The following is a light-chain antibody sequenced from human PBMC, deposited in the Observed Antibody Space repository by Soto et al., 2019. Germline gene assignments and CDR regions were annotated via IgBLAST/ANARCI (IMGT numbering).Light chain of an antibody. Sequence: DIQMNQSPSSLSASVGDRVTITCRASQSISSYLNWDQQKPGKAPKPLIYAASSLQSGVPSRFSGSGSGTGFSLTISSLQPEDFASYHWQRDSSTPYPFGQGTKLEIK. J-gene: IGKJ2*01. CDR1: QSISSY. CDR2: AAS. V-gene: IGKV1-39*01. CDR3: QRDSSTPYP.